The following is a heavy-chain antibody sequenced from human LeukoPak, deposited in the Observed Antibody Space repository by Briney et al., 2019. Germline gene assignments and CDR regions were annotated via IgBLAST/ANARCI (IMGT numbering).Heavy chain of an antibody. D-gene: IGHD6-19*01. CDR1: GFTFDDYG. J-gene: IGHJ4*02. Sequence: GGSLRLSCAASGFTFDDYGISWVRQAQGKGLEWVSGINWNGGSTGYADSVKGRFTISRDNAKNSLYLQMNSLRAEDSALYYCASWGSRYSSGWYNDYWGQVTLVTVSS. CDR2: INWNGGST. V-gene: IGHV3-20*04. CDR3: ASWGSRYSSGWYNDY.